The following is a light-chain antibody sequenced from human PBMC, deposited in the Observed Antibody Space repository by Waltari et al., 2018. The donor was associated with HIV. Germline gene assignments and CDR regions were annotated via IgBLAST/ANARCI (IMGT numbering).Light chain of an antibody. J-gene: IGKJ2*01. CDR3: QQYYSAPPT. Sequence: DIVMTQSPDSLAVSLGESATINCKSSQSVLYSSNNKNYLAWYQQKPGQPPKLLIYCASTRESGVPDRFSGSGSGADFTLTISSLQAEDVAVYYCQQYYSAPPTFGQGTKLEIK. CDR1: QSVLYSSNNKNY. V-gene: IGKV4-1*01. CDR2: CAS.